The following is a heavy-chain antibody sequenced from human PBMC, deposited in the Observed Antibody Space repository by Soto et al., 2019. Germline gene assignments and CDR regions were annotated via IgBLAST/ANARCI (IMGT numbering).Heavy chain of an antibody. CDR2: VSGSSSYI. V-gene: IGHV3-21*06. D-gene: IGHD4-17*01. J-gene: IGHJ3*01. CDR3: ARDLRGHYGP. Sequence: SLRLSCEGSGFNFRNFNMIWVRQAPGKGLEWVSSVSGSSSYIYYADSVKGRFTVSRDNANNLVFLQMNGLRPEDTAMYYCARDLRGHYGPWGQGTMVTVSS. CDR1: GFNFRNFN.